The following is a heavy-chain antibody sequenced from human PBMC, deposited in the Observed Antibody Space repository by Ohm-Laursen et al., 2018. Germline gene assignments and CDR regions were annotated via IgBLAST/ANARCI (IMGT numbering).Heavy chain of an antibody. CDR3: AHMLCGGDCYSGGPNWFNP. J-gene: IGHJ5*02. Sequence: TQTLTLTFTFSGFSLSTSGVGVGWIRQPPGKALEWLALIYWNDDKRYSPSLKSRLTITKDTSKNQVVLTMTNMDPVDTATYYCAHMLCGGDCYSGGPNWFNPWGQGTLVTVSS. CDR1: GFSLSTSGVG. V-gene: IGHV2-5*01. CDR2: IYWNDDK. D-gene: IGHD2-21*02.